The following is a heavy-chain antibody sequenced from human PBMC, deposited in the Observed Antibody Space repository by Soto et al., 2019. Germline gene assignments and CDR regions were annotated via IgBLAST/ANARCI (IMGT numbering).Heavy chain of an antibody. CDR1: GGTFSSYA. Sequence: SVKVSCKASGGTFSSYAISWVRQAPGQGLEWMGGIIPIFGTANYAQKFQGRVTITADKSTSTAYMELSSLRSEDTAVYYCAYGYSNREGFDPWGQGTLVTVSS. J-gene: IGHJ5*02. CDR3: AYGYSNREGFDP. V-gene: IGHV1-69*06. D-gene: IGHD4-4*01. CDR2: IIPIFGTA.